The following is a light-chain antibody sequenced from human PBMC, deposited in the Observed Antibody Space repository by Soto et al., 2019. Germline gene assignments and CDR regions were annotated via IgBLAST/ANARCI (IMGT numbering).Light chain of an antibody. CDR1: QGIRDA. V-gene: IGKV1-17*01. J-gene: IGKJ1*01. CDR3: LQHNSYPQT. CDR2: AAS. Sequence: DIQMTQSPSSLSASVGDRVTITCRASQGIRDALGWYQQKPGKDPKRLIYAASSLQSGVPSRFSGSGSGTEFTLTISSLQPEDFATYYCLQHNSYPQTFGQGTKVAIK.